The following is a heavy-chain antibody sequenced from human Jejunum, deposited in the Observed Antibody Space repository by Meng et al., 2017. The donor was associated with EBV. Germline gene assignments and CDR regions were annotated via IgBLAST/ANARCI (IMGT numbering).Heavy chain of an antibody. CDR3: ATSMSGYSYGYS. D-gene: IGHD5-12*01. V-gene: IGHV4-4*02. CDR2: IYYTGRT. CDR1: GASSSSGHW. Sequence: QAQVQEAGPGLVQPSGTRSLTCAVSGASSSSGHWWSWVRQAPGEGLEWIGEIYYTGRTNYNPSLKGRVSMSIDKSRNQFSLNLNSVTVADTAVYYCATSMSGYSYGYSWGQGTLVTVSS. J-gene: IGHJ5*02.